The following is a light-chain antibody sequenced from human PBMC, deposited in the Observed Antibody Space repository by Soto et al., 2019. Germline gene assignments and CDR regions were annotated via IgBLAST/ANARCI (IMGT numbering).Light chain of an antibody. CDR3: QQSYSTPLT. CDR1: QSISSY. J-gene: IGKJ4*01. Sequence: DIQMTQSPSSLSASVGDRVTITCRASQSISSYLNWYQQKPGKAPKLLIYAASSLPSGVPSRFSCSGSGTDFTLTISSLQPEDFATDYCQQSYSTPLTFGGGTKVEIK. V-gene: IGKV1-39*01. CDR2: AAS.